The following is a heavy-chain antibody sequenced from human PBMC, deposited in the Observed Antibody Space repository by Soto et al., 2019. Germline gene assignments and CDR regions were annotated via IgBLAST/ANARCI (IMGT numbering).Heavy chain of an antibody. CDR1: GFTFSNYW. D-gene: IGHD5-12*01. CDR2: IKQDGSET. CDR3: ARDGKGYGNAFDI. Sequence: GGSLRLSCAASGFTFSNYWMSWVRQTPGKGLEWVANIKQDGSETYYLDSVKGRFTVSRDNAQNSLYLQMNSLRAEDAAVYFCARDGKGYGNAFDIWGQGTMVTVSS. V-gene: IGHV3-7*01. J-gene: IGHJ3*02.